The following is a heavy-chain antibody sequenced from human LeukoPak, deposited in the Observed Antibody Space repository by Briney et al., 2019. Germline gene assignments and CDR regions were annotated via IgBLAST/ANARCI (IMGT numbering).Heavy chain of an antibody. CDR1: GFTFSSYG. J-gene: IGHJ6*02. D-gene: IGHD1-26*01. CDR2: ISYDGSNK. CDR3: AKALGRDYYYGMDV. V-gene: IGHV3-30*18. Sequence: GGSLRLSCAASGFTFSSYGMHWVRQAPGKGLEWVAVISYDGSNKYYADSVKGRFTTSRDNSKNTLYLQMNSLRAEDTAVYYCAKALGRDYYYGMDVWGQGTTVTVSS.